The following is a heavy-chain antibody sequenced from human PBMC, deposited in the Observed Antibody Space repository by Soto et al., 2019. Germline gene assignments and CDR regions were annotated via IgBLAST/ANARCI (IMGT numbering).Heavy chain of an antibody. D-gene: IGHD3-22*01. J-gene: IGHJ4*02. CDR2: IYHSGST. V-gene: IGHV4-59*08. CDR3: ARHSSGYLYYFDY. Sequence: SETLSLTCTVSGGSISSYYWSWIRQPPGKGLEWIGYIYHSGSTNYNPSLKSRVTISIDTSKNQFSLKLSSVTAADTAVYYCARHSSGYLYYFDYWGQGTLVTVSS. CDR1: GGSISSYY.